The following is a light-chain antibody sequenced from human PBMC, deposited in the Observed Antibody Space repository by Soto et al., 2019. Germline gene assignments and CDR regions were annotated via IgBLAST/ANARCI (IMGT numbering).Light chain of an antibody. J-gene: IGKJ5*01. V-gene: IGKV1-9*01. CDR1: QGISSS. CDR2: EAS. Sequence: IQMTQSPSSLSASVRDRVTISCWPSQGISSSLAWYQQKPGKAPKLLIYEASTLQRGVPSRFSGSGSGTDFTLTISSLQPEDFATYWCQHLNSYPFTFGQGTRLEIK. CDR3: QHLNSYPFT.